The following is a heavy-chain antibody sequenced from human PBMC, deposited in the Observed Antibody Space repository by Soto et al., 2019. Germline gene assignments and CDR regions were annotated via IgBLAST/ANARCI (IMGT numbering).Heavy chain of an antibody. Sequence: SETLSLTCTVPGGSISSSDYYWGWIRQPPGKGLEWIGSIFYSGSTYYNPSLKSRVTISVDTSKNQFSLNLSSVTAADTAVYYCMGITIFGVVIDWGQGTLVTVSS. D-gene: IGHD3-3*01. J-gene: IGHJ4*02. CDR2: IFYSGST. V-gene: IGHV4-39*01. CDR3: MGITIFGVVID. CDR1: GGSISSSDYY.